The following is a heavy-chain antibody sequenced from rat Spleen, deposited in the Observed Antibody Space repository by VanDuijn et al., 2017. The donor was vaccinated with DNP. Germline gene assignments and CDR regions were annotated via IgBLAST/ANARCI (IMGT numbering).Heavy chain of an antibody. J-gene: IGHJ4*01. CDR1: GFTFSNYG. V-gene: IGHV5S13*01. D-gene: IGHD1-11*01. Sequence: EVQLVESGGGLVQPGRSLKLSCAASGFTFSNYGMHWIRQAPTKGLEWVATFSTRGDDTYYRDSVRGRFTISRDNAKSTLYLQINNLRSEDTATYYCTRVNYGGYYYVMDAWGQGASVTVSS. CDR2: FSTRGDDT. CDR3: TRVNYGGYYYVMDA.